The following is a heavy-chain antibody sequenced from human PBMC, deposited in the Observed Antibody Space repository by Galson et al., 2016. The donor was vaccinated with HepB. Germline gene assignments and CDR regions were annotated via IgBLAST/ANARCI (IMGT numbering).Heavy chain of an antibody. V-gene: IGHV3-33*01. CDR2: IWHDGSNK. D-gene: IGHD6-13*01. CDR3: AREMHVAAAAAFDF. Sequence: SLRLSCAASEFTFSTHGMHWVRQAPGKGLEWVALIWHDGSNKYYADSVKGRFTISRDNPKNTLYLQMNSLKVEDTAVYYCAREMHVAAAAAFDFWGRGTLVTVSS. CDR1: EFTFSTHG. J-gene: IGHJ4*02.